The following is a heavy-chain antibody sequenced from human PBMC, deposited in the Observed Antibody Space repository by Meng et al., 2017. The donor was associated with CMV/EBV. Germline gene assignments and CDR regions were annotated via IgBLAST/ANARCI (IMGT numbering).Heavy chain of an antibody. CDR1: GYTFTGYY. J-gene: IGHJ5*02. CDR3: ARVARYYDFWSGYYKPWFDP. Sequence: QGQRVQSGAEVKKPGGAGKVACNAFGYTFTGYYMHWVRQDPGQGLEWMGWINPNSGGTNYAQKFQGRVTMTRDTSISTAYMELSRLRSDDTAVYYCARVARYYDFWSGYYKPWFDPWGQGTLVTVSS. V-gene: IGHV1-2*02. CDR2: INPNSGGT. D-gene: IGHD3-3*01.